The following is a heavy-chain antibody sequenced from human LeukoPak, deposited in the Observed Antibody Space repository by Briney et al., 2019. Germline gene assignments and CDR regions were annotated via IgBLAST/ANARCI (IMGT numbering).Heavy chain of an antibody. CDR2: ISSSSTVI. D-gene: IGHD6-25*01. V-gene: IGHV3-48*01. CDR3: ARDSERGYFFDY. Sequence: GGSLRLSCAASGFTFSSYSMNWVRQAPGKGLEWVSYISSSSTVIYYAGSVKGRFTISRDNAKNSLFLQMNSLRADDTAVYYCARDSERGYFFDYWGQGTLVTVSS. J-gene: IGHJ4*02. CDR1: GFTFSSYS.